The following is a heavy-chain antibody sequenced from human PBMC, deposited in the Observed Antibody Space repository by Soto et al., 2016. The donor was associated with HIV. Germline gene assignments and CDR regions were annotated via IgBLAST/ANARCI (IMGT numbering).Heavy chain of an antibody. Sequence: QVQLVQSGAEVKKPGASVKVSCKASGYTFTGYYMHWVRQAPGQGLEWMGWINPNSGGTNYAQKFQGRVTMTRDTSISTAYMELSRLRSDDTAVYYCARDVLLWFGESSYFDLWGLAPWSLSPQ. J-gene: IGHJ2*01. V-gene: IGHV1-2*02. D-gene: IGHD3-10*01. CDR1: GYTFTGYY. CDR3: ARDVLLWFGESSYFDL. CDR2: INPNSGGT.